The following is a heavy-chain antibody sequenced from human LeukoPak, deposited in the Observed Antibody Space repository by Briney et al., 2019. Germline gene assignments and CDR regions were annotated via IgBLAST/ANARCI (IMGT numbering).Heavy chain of an antibody. CDR1: GGSISSYY. D-gene: IGHD3-10*01. J-gene: IGHJ5*02. CDR3: ARAQGGYGSGSYYNILRNWFDP. V-gene: IGHV4-59*01. Sequence: PSETLFLTCTVSGGSISSYYWSWIRQPPGKGLEWIGYIYYSGSTNYNPSLKSRVTISVDTSKNQFSLKLSSVTAADTAVYYCARAQGGYGSGSYYNILRNWFDPWGQGTLVTVSS. CDR2: IYYSGST.